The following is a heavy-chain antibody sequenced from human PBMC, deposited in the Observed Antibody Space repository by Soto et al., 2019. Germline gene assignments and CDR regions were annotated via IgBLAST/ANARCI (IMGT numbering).Heavy chain of an antibody. CDR2: ISSSSSTI. Sequence: GGSLRLSCAASGFTFSSYSMNWVRQAPGKGLEWVSYISSSSSTIYYADSVKGRFTISRDNAKNSLYLQMNSLRDEDTAVYYCASPGSSWYKKAFDIWGQGTMVTVSS. CDR1: GFTFSSYS. J-gene: IGHJ3*02. V-gene: IGHV3-48*02. CDR3: ASPGSSWYKKAFDI. D-gene: IGHD6-13*01.